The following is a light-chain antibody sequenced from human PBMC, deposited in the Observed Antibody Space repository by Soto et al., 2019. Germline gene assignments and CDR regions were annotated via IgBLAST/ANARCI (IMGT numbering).Light chain of an antibody. V-gene: IGLV1-44*01. Sequence: QSVLTQPPSASGTPGQSVTIACAGISSNIGSNTVNWYQQLPGTAPKLLIYSNNQRPSGVPDRFSGSKSGTSASLAISGLQSEDEADYYCAAWDDSLNGPYVFGTGTKVTVL. J-gene: IGLJ1*01. CDR3: AAWDDSLNGPYV. CDR1: SSNIGSNT. CDR2: SNN.